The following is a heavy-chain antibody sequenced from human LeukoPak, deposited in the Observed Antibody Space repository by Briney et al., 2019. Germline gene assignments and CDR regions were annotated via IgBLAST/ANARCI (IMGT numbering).Heavy chain of an antibody. Sequence: GGSLRLSCAASGFTFSTYAMTWVRQAPGKGLEWGAVIWYDGSIKYYADSVKGRFTISRDNSKNTLYLQMNSLRAEDTAVYYCASPPTPSAVYFQHWGQGTLVTVSS. CDR2: IWYDGSIK. V-gene: IGHV3-33*08. CDR3: ASPPTPSAVYFQH. D-gene: IGHD2-2*01. J-gene: IGHJ1*01. CDR1: GFTFSTYA.